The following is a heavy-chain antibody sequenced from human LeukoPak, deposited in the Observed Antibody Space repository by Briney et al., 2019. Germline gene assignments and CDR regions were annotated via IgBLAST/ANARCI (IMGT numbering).Heavy chain of an antibody. Sequence: SETLSLTCTVSGDSISSGDYYWSWIRQPPGKGLEWIGYIYYSGTTYYNPSLKSRVTISMDTSKNQFSLRLSPVTAADTAVYYCARASGYKNPFDYWGQGTLVTVSS. J-gene: IGHJ4*02. CDR1: GDSISSGDYY. CDR2: IYYSGTT. V-gene: IGHV4-30-4*01. D-gene: IGHD1-1*01. CDR3: ARASGYKNPFDY.